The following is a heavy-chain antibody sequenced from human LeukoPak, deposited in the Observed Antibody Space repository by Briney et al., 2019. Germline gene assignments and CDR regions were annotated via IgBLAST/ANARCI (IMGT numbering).Heavy chain of an antibody. V-gene: IGHV4-59*08. CDR3: ARAAAESPPLFDY. D-gene: IGHD6-13*01. CDR1: GGSISSYY. J-gene: IGHJ4*02. Sequence: PSETLSLTCTVSGGSISSYYWSWIRQPPGKGLEWIGYIYYSGSTNYNPSLKSRVTISVDTSKNQFSLKLSSVTAADTAVYYCARAAAESPPLFDYWGQGTLVTVSS. CDR2: IYYSGST.